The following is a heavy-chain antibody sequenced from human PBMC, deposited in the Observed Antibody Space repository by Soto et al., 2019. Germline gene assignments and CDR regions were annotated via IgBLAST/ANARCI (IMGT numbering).Heavy chain of an antibody. J-gene: IGHJ6*02. CDR1: GYTFTGYY. CDR2: INPNSGGT. Sequence: GASVKVCCKASGYTFTGYYMHWVRQAPGQGLEWMGWINPNSGGTNYAQKFQGWVTMTRDTSISTAYMELSRLRSDDTAVYYCARSTAVAGTYYYYGMDVWGQGTTVTVSS. V-gene: IGHV1-2*04. CDR3: ARSTAVAGTYYYYGMDV. D-gene: IGHD6-19*01.